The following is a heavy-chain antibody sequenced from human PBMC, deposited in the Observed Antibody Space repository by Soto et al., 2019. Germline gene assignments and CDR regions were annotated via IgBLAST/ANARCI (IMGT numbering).Heavy chain of an antibody. Sequence: GASVKVSCKASGYTFTSYGSSWVRQAPGQGLEWMGWISAYNGNTNYAQKLQGRVTMTTDTSTSTAYMELRSLRSDDTAVYYCARVLDYYDSSGLDYWGQGTLVTVSS. V-gene: IGHV1-18*01. CDR2: ISAYNGNT. CDR3: ARVLDYYDSSGLDY. D-gene: IGHD3-22*01. CDR1: GYTFTSYG. J-gene: IGHJ4*02.